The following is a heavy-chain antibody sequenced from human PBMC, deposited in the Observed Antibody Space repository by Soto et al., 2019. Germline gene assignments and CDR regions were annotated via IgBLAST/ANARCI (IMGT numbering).Heavy chain of an antibody. CDR1: GYTFTGYY. V-gene: IGHV1-2*04. D-gene: IGHD2-2*01. CDR3: ARGATVVVPAASYNWFDP. J-gene: IGHJ5*02. CDR2: INPNSGGT. Sequence: QVQLVQSGAEVKKPGASVKVSCKASGYTFTGYYMHWVRQAPGQGLEWMGWINPNSGGTNYAQKFQGWVTMTRDTSISTAYMELSRLRSDDTAVYYCARGATVVVPAASYNWFDPWGQGTLVTVSS.